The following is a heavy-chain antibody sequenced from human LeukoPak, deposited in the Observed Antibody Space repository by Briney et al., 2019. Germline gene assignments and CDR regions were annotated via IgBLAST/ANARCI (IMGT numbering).Heavy chain of an antibody. V-gene: IGHV4-34*01. Sequence: SETLSLTCAVYGGSFSGYYWSWIRQPPGKGLEWIGEINHSGSTNYNPSLKSRVTISVDTSKNQFSLKLSSVTAADTAVYYCARGGTNGYSYGYGGRNWFDPWGQGTLVTVSS. CDR2: INHSGST. J-gene: IGHJ5*02. CDR3: ARGGTNGYSYGYGGRNWFDP. D-gene: IGHD5-18*01. CDR1: GGSFSGYY.